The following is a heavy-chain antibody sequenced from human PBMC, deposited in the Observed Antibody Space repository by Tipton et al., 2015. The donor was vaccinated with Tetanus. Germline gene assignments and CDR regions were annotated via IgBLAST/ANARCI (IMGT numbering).Heavy chain of an antibody. D-gene: IGHD5-12*01. CDR3: ARANNDYPKKGPFDY. V-gene: IGHV4-61*08. J-gene: IGHJ4*02. Sequence: TLSLTCAVSGGSISSGGYSWTWIRQPPGKELEWVGYVYYSGSTNYHPSLKGRLTISVDTSKNQFSLNLRSVITADTAVYYCARANNDYPKKGPFDYWGQGILVTVSS. CDR2: VYYSGST. CDR1: GGSISSGGYS.